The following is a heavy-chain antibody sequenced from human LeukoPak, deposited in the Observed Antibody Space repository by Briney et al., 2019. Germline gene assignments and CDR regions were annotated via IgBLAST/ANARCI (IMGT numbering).Heavy chain of an antibody. D-gene: IGHD3-22*01. CDR1: GGSISSYY. CDR3: ARAKREYYDSSGFGLWLYWFDP. J-gene: IGHJ5*02. CDR2: IYYSGST. V-gene: IGHV4-59*01. Sequence: SETLSLTCTVSGGSISSYYWSWIRQPPGKGLGWIGYIYYSGSTNYNPSLKSRVTISVDTSKNQFSLKLSSVTAADTAVYYCARAKREYYDSSGFGLWLYWFDPWGQGTLVTVSS.